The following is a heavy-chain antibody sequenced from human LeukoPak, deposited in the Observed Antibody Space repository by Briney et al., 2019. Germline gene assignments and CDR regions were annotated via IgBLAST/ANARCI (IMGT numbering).Heavy chain of an antibody. CDR1: GFTFSSYA. CDR3: ARDGISCSSSSCYVAGYYYGVDV. V-gene: IGHV3-23*01. Sequence: PGGSLRLSCAASGFTFSSYAMSWVRQAPGKGLEWVSGFSGSGGGTYYADSVKGRFTISRDNAKNSLYLQMNSLRAEDTAVYYCARDGISCSSSSCYVAGYYYGVDVWGQGTTVTVSS. D-gene: IGHD2-2*01. J-gene: IGHJ6*02. CDR2: FSGSGGGT.